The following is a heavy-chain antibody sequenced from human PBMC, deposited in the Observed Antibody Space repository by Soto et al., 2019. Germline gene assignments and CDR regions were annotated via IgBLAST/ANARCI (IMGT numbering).Heavy chain of an antibody. Sequence: QVQLVESGGGVVQPGRSLRLSCAASGFTFTTYSIQWVRQAPGKGLEWVAVISNDGRLKYYADSVKGRFTISRDSSKNTLYLQMNSLRSDDTAVYYCARDQCFGGPRSCYDFDFWGQGTLVTVSS. CDR2: ISNDGRLK. J-gene: IGHJ4*02. CDR1: GFTFTTYS. CDR3: ARDQCFGGPRSCYDFDF. V-gene: IGHV3-30*04. D-gene: IGHD2-15*01.